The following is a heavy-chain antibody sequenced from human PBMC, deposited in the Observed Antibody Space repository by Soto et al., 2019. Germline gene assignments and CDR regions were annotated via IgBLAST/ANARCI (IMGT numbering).Heavy chain of an antibody. J-gene: IGHJ3*02. CDR2: IIPFLSVT. V-gene: IGHV1-69*02. CDR3: AFGSWSAATFDI. D-gene: IGHD2-15*01. Sequence: QVHLVQSGAEVKKPGSSVKVSCKASGGTFSTYTLIWVRQAPGQGLEWMGRIIPFLSVTNSAQKFHDRVTITADKVTSTTYLELTSLSSDDTAIYYCAFGSWSAATFDIWGQGTMVSVSS. CDR1: GGTFSTYT.